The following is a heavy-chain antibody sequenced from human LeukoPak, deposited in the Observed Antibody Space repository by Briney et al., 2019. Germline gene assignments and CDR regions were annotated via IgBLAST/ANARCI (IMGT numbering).Heavy chain of an antibody. CDR2: INPNSGGT. CDR3: ARGSATLYYFDY. V-gene: IGHV1-2*04. J-gene: IGHJ4*02. Sequence: ASVKVSCKASGYTFTSYGISWVRQAPGQGLEWMGWINPNSGGTNYAQKFQGWVTMTRDTSISTAYMELSRLRSDDTAVYYCARGSATLYYFDYWGQGTLVTVSS. CDR1: GYTFTSYG.